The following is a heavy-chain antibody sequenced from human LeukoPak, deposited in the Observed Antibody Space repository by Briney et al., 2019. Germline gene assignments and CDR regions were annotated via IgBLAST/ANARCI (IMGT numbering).Heavy chain of an antibody. CDR3: ARVGKPVYYYYYYMDV. V-gene: IGHV1-69*06. J-gene: IGHJ6*03. CDR1: GYTFTGYY. D-gene: IGHD3-10*01. Sequence: ASVKVSCKASGYTFTGYYMHWVRQAPGQGLEWMGGIIPIFGTANYAQKFQGRVTITADKSTSTAYMELSSLRSEDTAVYYCARVGKPVYYYYYYMDVWGKGTTVTVSS. CDR2: IIPIFGTA.